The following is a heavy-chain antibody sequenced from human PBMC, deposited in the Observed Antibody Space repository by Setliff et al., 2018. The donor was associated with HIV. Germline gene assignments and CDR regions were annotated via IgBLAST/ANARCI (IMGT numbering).Heavy chain of an antibody. CDR2: IYSGGDA. V-gene: IGHV3-66*02. Sequence: PGGSLRLSCAASGLSISSNYMSWVRQAPGKGLEWVSIIYSGGDAYYSDSLKGRFTISRDNSRNTLYLQMSSLRADDTAVYYCARVVVVIGPQDYFDYWGQGMLVTVPQ. CDR1: GLSISSNY. D-gene: IGHD2-21*01. J-gene: IGHJ4*02. CDR3: ARVVVVIGPQDYFDY.